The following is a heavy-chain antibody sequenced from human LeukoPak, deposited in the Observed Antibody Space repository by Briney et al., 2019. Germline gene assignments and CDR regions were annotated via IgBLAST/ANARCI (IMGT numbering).Heavy chain of an antibody. D-gene: IGHD3-3*01. CDR1: RFTFSNYW. CDR2: IKQDGSET. V-gene: IGHV3-7*01. CDR3: ARDFWGAYRVDYFDY. J-gene: IGHJ4*02. Sequence: GGSLRLSRAASRFTFSNYWMRWVRPAPGKGLEWVANIKQDGSETYYVDSVRGRFTISRDNAKKSLYLQMNSLRAEDTAVYYCARDFWGAYRVDYFDYWGQGILVTVSS.